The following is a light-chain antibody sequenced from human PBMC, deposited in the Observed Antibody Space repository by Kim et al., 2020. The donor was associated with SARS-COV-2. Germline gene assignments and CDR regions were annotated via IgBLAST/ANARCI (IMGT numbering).Light chain of an antibody. V-gene: IGKV3-20*01. CDR3: QQYSSSPAT. J-gene: IGKJ1*01. CDR2: GAS. CDR1: QSVSRNY. Sequence: SPGERPTLPCRASQSVSRNYLAWYQQKPGQAPGLLIYGASSRATGIPDRFSGSGSGTDFTLTITRLEPEDFAVYYCQQYSSSPATFGQGTKVDIK.